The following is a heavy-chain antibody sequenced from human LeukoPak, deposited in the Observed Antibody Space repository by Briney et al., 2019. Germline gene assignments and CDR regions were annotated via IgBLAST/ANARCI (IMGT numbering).Heavy chain of an antibody. CDR2: ISSSSSTI. D-gene: IGHD3-22*01. J-gene: IGHJ4*02. Sequence: GGSLRLSCAASGFTFSSYAMHWVRQAPGKGLEWVSYISSSSSTIYYADSVKGRFTISRDNAKNSLYLQMNSLRAEDTAVYYCARDSRFYDSSGYYWDYWGQGTLVTVSS. CDR1: GFTFSSYA. CDR3: ARDSRFYDSSGYYWDY. V-gene: IGHV3-48*04.